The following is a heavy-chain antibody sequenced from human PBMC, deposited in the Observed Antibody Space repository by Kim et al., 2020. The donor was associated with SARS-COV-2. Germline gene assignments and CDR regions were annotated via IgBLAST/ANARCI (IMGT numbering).Heavy chain of an antibody. Sequence: GGSLRLSCAASGFTFSDYYMSWIRQAPGKGLEWVSYISSSGSTIYYADSVKGRFTISRDNAKNSLYLQMNSLRAEDTAVYYCARDEMATRKYYYYYGMDVWGQGTTVTVSS. D-gene: IGHD5-12*01. CDR1: GFTFSDYY. CDR2: ISSSGSTI. V-gene: IGHV3-11*01. CDR3: ARDEMATRKYYYYYGMDV. J-gene: IGHJ6*02.